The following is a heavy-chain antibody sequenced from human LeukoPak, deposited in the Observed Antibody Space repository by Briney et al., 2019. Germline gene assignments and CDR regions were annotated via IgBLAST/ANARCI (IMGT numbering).Heavy chain of an antibody. Sequence: SVTVSCKGSGGTFSSYVISWVRQAPGQGVEWMGGIIPIFGTADYAQKFQDRVTITADQSTSTAYMELSSLGSEDTAGYYCARAVKGEDRDYYYYYYRDVGGKGTTVTISS. D-gene: IGHD3-10*01. CDR3: ARAVKGEDRDYYYYYYRDV. J-gene: IGHJ6*03. V-gene: IGHV1-69*01. CDR2: IIPIFGTA. CDR1: GGTFSSYV.